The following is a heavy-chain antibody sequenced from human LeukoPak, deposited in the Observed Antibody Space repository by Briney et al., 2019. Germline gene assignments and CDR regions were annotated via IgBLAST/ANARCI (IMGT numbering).Heavy chain of an antibody. Sequence: PGGSLRLSCAASGFTFSSYAIHWVRQAPGKGLEWVAVISYDGSNKYYADSVKGRFTISRDNSKNTLYLQMNSLRAEDTAVYYCARGSTTIFGVIMHPGFDPWGQGTLVTVSS. CDR2: ISYDGSNK. D-gene: IGHD3-3*01. CDR1: GFTFSSYA. CDR3: ARGSTTIFGVIMHPGFDP. V-gene: IGHV3-30-3*01. J-gene: IGHJ5*02.